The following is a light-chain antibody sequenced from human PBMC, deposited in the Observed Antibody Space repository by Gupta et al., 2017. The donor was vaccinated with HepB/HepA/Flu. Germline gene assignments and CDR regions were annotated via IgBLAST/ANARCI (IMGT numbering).Light chain of an antibody. CDR2: DVS. V-gene: IGLV2-14*01. Sequence: QSALPQPASVSGSPGQSITISCAGTSSDVGTYNFVSWYQQHPGKAPKLMIYDVSNRPSGVSNRFSGSKSGNTASLTISGLQAEDEADYYCSSYTSSDTLVFGGGTKLTVL. J-gene: IGLJ2*01. CDR1: SSDVGTYNF. CDR3: SSYTSSDTLV.